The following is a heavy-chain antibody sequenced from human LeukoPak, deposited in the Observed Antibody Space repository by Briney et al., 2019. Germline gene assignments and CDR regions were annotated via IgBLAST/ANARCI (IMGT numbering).Heavy chain of an antibody. J-gene: IGHJ4*02. V-gene: IGHV1-46*01. CDR1: GYTFTSYG. D-gene: IGHD5-18*01. CDR3: ARVQGYTAMVYYFDY. CDR2: INPSGGST. Sequence: ASVKVSCKASGYTFTSYGISWVRQAPGQGLEWMGIINPSGGSTSYAQKFQGRVTMTRDTSTSTVYMELSSLRSEDTAVYYCARVQGYTAMVYYFDYWGQGTLVTVSS.